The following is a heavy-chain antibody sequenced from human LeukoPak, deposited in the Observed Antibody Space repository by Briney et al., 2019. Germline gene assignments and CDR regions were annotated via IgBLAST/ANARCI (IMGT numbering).Heavy chain of an antibody. CDR1: GGSISSSFYY. J-gene: IGHJ5*02. CDR2: IYYSGST. CDR3: ARDPLFSSYGSPRVDP. V-gene: IGHV4-39*07. Sequence: SETLSLTCTVSGGSISSSFYYWGWIPQPPGKGLEWIGSIYYSGSTYYNPSLKSRVTISVDTSKNQFSLNLRSVTAADTAVYYCARDPLFSSYGSPRVDPWGQGTLVTVSS. D-gene: IGHD5-18*01.